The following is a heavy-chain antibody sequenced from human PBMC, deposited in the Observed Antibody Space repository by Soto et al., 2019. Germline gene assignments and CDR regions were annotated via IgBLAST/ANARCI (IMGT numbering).Heavy chain of an antibody. D-gene: IGHD5-12*01. CDR3: AIYDPGSYFDY. CDR2: IIPILGIA. CDR1: GGTFSSYT. J-gene: IGHJ4*02. V-gene: IGHV1-69*02. Sequence: SVKVSCKASGGTFSSYTISWVRQAPGQGLEWMGRIIPILGIANYAQKFQGRVTITADKSTSTAYMELSSLRSEDTAVYYCAIYDPGSYFDYWGQGTLVTVSS.